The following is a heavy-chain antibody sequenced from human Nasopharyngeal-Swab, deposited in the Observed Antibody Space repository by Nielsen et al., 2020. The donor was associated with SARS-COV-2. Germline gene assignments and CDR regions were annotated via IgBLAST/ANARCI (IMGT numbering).Heavy chain of an antibody. J-gene: IGHJ3*02. Sequence: GGSLRLSCAASGFTFSSYGMHWVRQAPGEGLEWVAVIWYDGSNKYYADSVKGRFTISRDNSKNTLYLQMNSLRAEDTAVYYCARDSPGTDSSGYDDAFDIWGQGTMVTVSS. D-gene: IGHD3-22*01. V-gene: IGHV3-33*01. CDR3: ARDSPGTDSSGYDDAFDI. CDR1: GFTFSSYG. CDR2: IWYDGSNK.